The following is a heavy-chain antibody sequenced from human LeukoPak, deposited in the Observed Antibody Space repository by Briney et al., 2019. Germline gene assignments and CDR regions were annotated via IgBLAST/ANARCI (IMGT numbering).Heavy chain of an antibody. V-gene: IGHV4-59*01. CDR2: IYYSGST. CDR1: GGSISSYY. J-gene: IGHJ4*02. Sequence: SVTPSLTCTVSGGSISSYYWSWIRQPPGKGLEWIGYIYYSGSTNYNPSLKSRVTISVDTSKSQFSLKLSSVTAANTAVYYWARGRMYFDYWGQGTLVTVSS. D-gene: IGHD2-8*01. CDR3: ARGRMYFDY.